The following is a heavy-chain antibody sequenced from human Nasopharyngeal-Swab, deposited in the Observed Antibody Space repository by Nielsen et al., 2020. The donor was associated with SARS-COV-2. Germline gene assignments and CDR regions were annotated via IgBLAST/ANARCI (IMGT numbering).Heavy chain of an antibody. D-gene: IGHD2-15*01. V-gene: IGHV4-59*08. Sequence: SETLSLTCTVSGGSISNYYWSWIRQPPGQGLEWVAYIFYTGSTNYNSSLRGRVTISLDTPKNQFSLKLSYVTAADTAMYYCARISGGSSAHFDYWGQGILVTVPS. CDR3: ARISGGSSAHFDY. CDR2: IFYTGST. CDR1: GGSISNYY. J-gene: IGHJ4*02.